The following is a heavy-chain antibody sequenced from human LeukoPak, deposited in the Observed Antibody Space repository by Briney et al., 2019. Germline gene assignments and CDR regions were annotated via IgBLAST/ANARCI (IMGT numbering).Heavy chain of an antibody. CDR2: ISSGSSTI. CDR3: VRNHSNWFSH. Sequence: GGSLRLSCAASGFTFTSYSMNWVRQAPGKGLEWVSYISSGSSTINYADSVKGRFTISRDNAKNSLHLQMNSLRAEDTAVFYWVRNHSNWFSHWGQGTLVTVSS. J-gene: IGHJ5*02. D-gene: IGHD1-14*01. V-gene: IGHV3-48*04. CDR1: GFTFTSYS.